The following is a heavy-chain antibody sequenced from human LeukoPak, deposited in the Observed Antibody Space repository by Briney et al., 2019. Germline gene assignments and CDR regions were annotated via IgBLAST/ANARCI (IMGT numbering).Heavy chain of an antibody. CDR2: IKQDVNEK. Sequence: PGGSLRLSCAASGFTLNSYWTSWVCQAPGKGLEWVANIKQDVNEKYYVDSVKGRFTISRDNSKNTLYLQMNSLRAEDTAVYYCATRYSSSSLGAFDIWGQGTMVTVSS. D-gene: IGHD6-6*01. CDR1: GFTLNSYW. CDR3: ATRYSSSSLGAFDI. J-gene: IGHJ3*02. V-gene: IGHV3-7*03.